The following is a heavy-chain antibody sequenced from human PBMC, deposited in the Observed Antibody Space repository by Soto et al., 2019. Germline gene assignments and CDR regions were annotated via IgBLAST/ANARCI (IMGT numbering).Heavy chain of an antibody. CDR1: GFSFSRHW. CDR2: IDEDGSDK. CDR3: ARDGGQLEDYFDY. Sequence: PGGSLTLSCAASGFSFSRHWMSWLRQAPGKGLEWVANIDEDGSDKYYVDSVKGRFTISRDNAKNSLYLQMSSLRVEDTAVYYCARDGGQLEDYFDYWGQGTTVTVSS. D-gene: IGHD6-6*01. J-gene: IGHJ4*02. V-gene: IGHV3-7*01.